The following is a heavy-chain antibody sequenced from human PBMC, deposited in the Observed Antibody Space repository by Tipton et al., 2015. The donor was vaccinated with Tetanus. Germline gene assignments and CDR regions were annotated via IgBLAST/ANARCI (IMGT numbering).Heavy chain of an antibody. J-gene: IGHJ4*02. Sequence: TLSLTCAVYGGSISSGDWWSWVRQPPGKGLEWIGEIHQSGRTNYNGSLKGRVTISMDTSKNQFSLTLHSVTAADTAVYYCARGNSVSGWFHFDSWGQGIHVTVSS. V-gene: IGHV4-4*02. CDR2: IHQSGRT. CDR1: GGSISSGDW. D-gene: IGHD6-19*01. CDR3: ARGNSVSGWFHFDS.